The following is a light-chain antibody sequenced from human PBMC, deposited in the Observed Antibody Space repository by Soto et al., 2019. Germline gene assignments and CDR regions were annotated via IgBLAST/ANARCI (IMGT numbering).Light chain of an antibody. V-gene: IGKV3-20*01. CDR3: HQYGDSPL. CDR2: GAS. J-gene: IGKJ3*01. Sequence: ELVLTQSPGTLSLSPGERATLSCRASQSITSSYLAWYQQKPGQAPRLLIHGASNRATGIPDRFSGSGSGTEFTLTISRLEPEEFAVYYCHQYGDSPLFGPGTKVDIK. CDR1: QSITSSY.